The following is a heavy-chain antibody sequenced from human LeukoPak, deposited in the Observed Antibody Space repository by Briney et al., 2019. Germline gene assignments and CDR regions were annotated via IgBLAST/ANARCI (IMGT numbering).Heavy chain of an antibody. Sequence: SQTLSLTCTVSGGSISSGDYYWRWIRQPPGKGLEWIGYIYYSGSTYYNPSLKSRVTISVDTSKNQFSLKLSSVTAADTAVYYCARDYYDSSGYYYFDYWGQGTLVTVSS. CDR1: GGSISSGDYY. V-gene: IGHV4-30-4*01. J-gene: IGHJ4*02. D-gene: IGHD3-22*01. CDR3: ARDYYDSSGYYYFDY. CDR2: IYYSGST.